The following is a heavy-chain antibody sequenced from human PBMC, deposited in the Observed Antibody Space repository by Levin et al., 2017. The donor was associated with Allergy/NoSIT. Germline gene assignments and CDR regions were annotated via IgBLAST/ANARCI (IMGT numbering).Heavy chain of an antibody. CDR3: AKGRPEDV. Sequence: GESLKISCGASGFIFSDYAMSWVRQAPGKGLEWVSLIGGSSGDTYYADSVKGRFSISRDNSKNTLYLQMNSLRAEDTAIYYCAKGRPEDVWGQGTTVTVSS. J-gene: IGHJ6*02. CDR1: GFIFSDYA. CDR2: IGGSSGDT. V-gene: IGHV3-23*01.